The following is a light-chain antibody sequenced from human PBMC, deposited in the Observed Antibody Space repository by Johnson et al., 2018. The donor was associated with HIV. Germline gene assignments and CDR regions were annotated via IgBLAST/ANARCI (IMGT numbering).Light chain of an antibody. CDR1: SSNIGNNY. CDR2: DNN. J-gene: IGLJ1*01. CDR3: GTWDSSLSASYV. V-gene: IGLV1-51*01. Sequence: QAVLTQPPSVSAAPGQKVTISCSGSSSNIGNNYVSWYQQLPGTAPKLLIYDNNKRPSGIPDRFSGSKSGTSATLGITGLPTGDEADYYCGTWDSSLSASYVVGTGTKVTVL.